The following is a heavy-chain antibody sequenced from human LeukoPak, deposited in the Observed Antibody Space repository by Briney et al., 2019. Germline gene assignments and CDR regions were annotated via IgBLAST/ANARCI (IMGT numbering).Heavy chain of an antibody. Sequence: GGSLRLSCAASGFTFSSYGMSWVRQAPGKGLEWVSAISGSGGTTYYADSVKGRFTISRDNSKNTLHLQMNSLRPEDTAVYYCAKGGASVTRYVDYWGQGTLVTVSS. D-gene: IGHD4-17*01. V-gene: IGHV3-23*01. CDR3: AKGGASVTRYVDY. J-gene: IGHJ4*02. CDR1: GFTFSSYG. CDR2: ISGSGGTT.